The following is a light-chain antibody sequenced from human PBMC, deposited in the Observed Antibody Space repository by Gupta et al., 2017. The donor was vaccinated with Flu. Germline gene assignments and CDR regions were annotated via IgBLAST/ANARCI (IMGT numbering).Light chain of an antibody. V-gene: IGKV1-5*03. CDR1: QSISNW. J-gene: IGKJ1*01. CDR2: QAS. Sequence: DIQMTQSPSTLSASVGDRVTITCRASQSISNWLAWYQQKPGKVPKLLIYQASSLESGVTSRFSGSGSEKEFTLTISSLQHDDGANYYVQRDYSLWTFGQGTRVEIK. CDR3: QRDYSLWT.